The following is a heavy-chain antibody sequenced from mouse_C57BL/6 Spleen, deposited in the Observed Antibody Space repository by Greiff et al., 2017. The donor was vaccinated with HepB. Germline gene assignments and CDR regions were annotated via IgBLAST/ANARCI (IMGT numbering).Heavy chain of an antibody. J-gene: IGHJ4*01. Sequence: EVMLVESGGGLVKPGGSLKLSCAASGFTFSSYAMSWVRQTPEKRLEWVATISDGGSYTYYPDNVKGRFTISRDNAKNNLYLQMSHLKSEDTAMYYCARSSEDYDGAMDYLGQWTSVPVSS. CDR1: GFTFSSYA. CDR2: ISDGGSYT. CDR3: ARSSEDYDGAMDY. V-gene: IGHV5-4*03. D-gene: IGHD2-4*01.